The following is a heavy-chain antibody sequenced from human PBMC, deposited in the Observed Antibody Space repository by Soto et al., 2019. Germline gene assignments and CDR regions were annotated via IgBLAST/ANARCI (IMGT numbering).Heavy chain of an antibody. V-gene: IGHV1-69*13. CDR3: ASNPPVLPYFDY. J-gene: IGHJ4*02. Sequence: ASVKVSCKASGGTFSSYAISWVRQAPGQGLEWMGGIIPIFGTANYAQKFQGRVTITADESTSTAYMELSSLRSEDTAVYYCASNPPVLPYFDYWGQGTLVTVSS. D-gene: IGHD3-10*01. CDR1: GGTFSSYA. CDR2: IIPIFGTA.